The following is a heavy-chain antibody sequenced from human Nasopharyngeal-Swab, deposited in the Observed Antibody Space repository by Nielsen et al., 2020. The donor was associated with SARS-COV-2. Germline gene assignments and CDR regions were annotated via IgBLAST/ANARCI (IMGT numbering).Heavy chain of an antibody. J-gene: IGHJ4*02. CDR3: TTDYYFDY. CDR2: IGDKDHNYAT. CDR1: WFIFSCSA. V-gene: IGHV3-73*01. Sequence: LSLTCAASWFIFSCSALHLVRQASGKGLEWVVRIGDKDHNYATTYGSAVKVRFTISRDDSKNTAFLQMDSLKTEDTALYYCTTDYYFDYWGQGTLVTVSS.